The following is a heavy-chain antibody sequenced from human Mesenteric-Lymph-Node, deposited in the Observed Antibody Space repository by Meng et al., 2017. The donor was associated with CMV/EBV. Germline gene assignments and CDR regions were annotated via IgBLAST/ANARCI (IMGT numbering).Heavy chain of an antibody. V-gene: IGHV3-7*01. CDR1: GFTFNNYW. CDR3: ARGRSILEPTPFDF. Sequence: GGSLRLSCAASGFTFNNYWMSWVRQAPGKGLEWVAHMNQGGSEKYYVDSVKGRFTISRDNAKNSLYLQMDSLRAEDTAVYYCARGRSILEPTPFDFWGLGTLVTVSS. J-gene: IGHJ4*02. D-gene: IGHD1-1*01. CDR2: MNQGGSEK.